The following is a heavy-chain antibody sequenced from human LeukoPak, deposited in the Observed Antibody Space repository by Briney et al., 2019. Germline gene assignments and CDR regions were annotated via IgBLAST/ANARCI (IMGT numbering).Heavy chain of an antibody. Sequence: SVKVSCKASGGTFSSYAISWVRQAPGQGLEWMGRIIPILGIANYAQKFQGRVTITADKSTSTAYMELSSLRSEDTAVYYCARSGIAAAGNPYYYYYGMDVWGQGTTVTVSS. CDR1: GGTFSSYA. D-gene: IGHD6-13*01. J-gene: IGHJ6*02. CDR2: IIPILGIA. CDR3: ARSGIAAAGNPYYYYYGMDV. V-gene: IGHV1-69*04.